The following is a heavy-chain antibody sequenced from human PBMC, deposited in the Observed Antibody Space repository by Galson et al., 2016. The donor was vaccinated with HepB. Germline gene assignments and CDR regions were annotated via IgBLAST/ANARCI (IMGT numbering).Heavy chain of an antibody. CDR3: ARHSYSSGWYPDY. D-gene: IGHD6-19*01. J-gene: IGHJ4*01. CDR1: GYSFSSYW. V-gene: IGHV5-51*01. Sequence: QSGAEVKKPGESLKISCKGSGYSFSSYWIGWLRHTPGKGLEWMGVIFPADSDTRYSPSFQGQVTLTADTAISTAYLQWGSLRASDTATYYCARHSYSSGWYPDYWGHGTLVTVSS. CDR2: IFPADSDT.